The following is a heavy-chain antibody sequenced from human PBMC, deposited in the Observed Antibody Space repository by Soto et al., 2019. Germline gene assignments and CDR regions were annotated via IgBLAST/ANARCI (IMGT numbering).Heavy chain of an antibody. CDR2: IYASDDK. Sequence: QITLKESGPTLVKPTQTLTLTCSFSGFSLSTSGVIVGWIRQPPGKALEWLALIYASDDKRYSPSLKIRLSITKDTPRNQVVLTITTVHPMDTATYYSAHTSQQWLARGFWGQGSLVTVSS. J-gene: IGHJ4*02. V-gene: IGHV2-5*01. CDR3: AHTSQQWLARGF. D-gene: IGHD6-19*01. CDR1: GFSLSTSGVI.